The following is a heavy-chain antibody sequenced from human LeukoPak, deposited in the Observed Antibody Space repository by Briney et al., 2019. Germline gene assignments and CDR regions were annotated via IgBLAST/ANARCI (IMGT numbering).Heavy chain of an antibody. CDR3: ARRDYYDSSGYYFPDAFDI. CDR1: GFTFSSYG. J-gene: IGHJ3*02. Sequence: PGGSLRLSCAASGFTFSSYGMHWVRQAPGKGLEWVAVIWYDGSNKYYVDSVQGRFTISRDNSKNTLYLQMSSLRAEDTAVYYCARRDYYDSSGYYFPDAFDIWGQGTMVTVSS. CDR2: IWYDGSNK. D-gene: IGHD3-22*01. V-gene: IGHV3-33*01.